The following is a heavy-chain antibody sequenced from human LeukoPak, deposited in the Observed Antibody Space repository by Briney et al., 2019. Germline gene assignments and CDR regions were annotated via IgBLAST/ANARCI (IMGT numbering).Heavy chain of an antibody. CDR2: IYYSGST. D-gene: IGHD2-21*02. V-gene: IGHV4-39*01. CDR1: GGSISSSSYY. CDR3: ARHAPVVVTASFDY. Sequence: SETLSLTGTVSGGSISSSSYYWGWIRQPPGKGLEWIGSIYYSGSTYYNPSLKSRVTISVDTSKNHVSLKLGSGTAAGTAVYYCARHAPVVVTASFDYWGQGTLVTVSS. J-gene: IGHJ4*02.